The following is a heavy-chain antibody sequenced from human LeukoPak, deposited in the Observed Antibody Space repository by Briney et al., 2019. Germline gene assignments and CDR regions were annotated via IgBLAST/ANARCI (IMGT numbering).Heavy chain of an antibody. J-gene: IGHJ5*02. CDR2: ISYDGSNK. V-gene: IGHV3-30-3*01. Sequence: PGGSLRLSCAPAGFTFSSYAMHRVRQAPGKGLEWVAIISYDGSNKYYADSVKGRFTISRDNSKNTLYVQMNSLRAEDTAVYYCASGLRLVPAEGWFDRCGQGTLVTVSS. CDR3: ASGLRLVPAEGWFDR. CDR1: GFTFSSYA. D-gene: IGHD2-2*01.